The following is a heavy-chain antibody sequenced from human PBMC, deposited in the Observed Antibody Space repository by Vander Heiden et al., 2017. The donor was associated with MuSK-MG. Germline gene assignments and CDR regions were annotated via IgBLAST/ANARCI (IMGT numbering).Heavy chain of an antibody. CDR2: IYYSGST. Sequence: QLQLQESGPGLVKPSETLSLTCTVSGGSLSSSSYYWGWIRQPPGKGLEWIGSIYYSGSTYYNPSLKSRVTISVDTSKNQFSLKLSSVTAADTAVYYCARDWPPFPTYYYDPNWFDPWGQGTLVTVSS. D-gene: IGHD3-22*01. V-gene: IGHV4-39*07. CDR1: GGSLSSSSYY. J-gene: IGHJ5*02. CDR3: ARDWPPFPTYYYDPNWFDP.